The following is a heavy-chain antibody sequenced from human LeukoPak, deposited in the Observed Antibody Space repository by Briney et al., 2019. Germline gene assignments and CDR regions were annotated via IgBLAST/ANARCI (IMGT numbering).Heavy chain of an antibody. J-gene: IGHJ4*02. CDR3: AREGDYGDYFDY. CDR1: GFTFSSYW. CDR2: ITNDGSST. D-gene: IGHD4-17*01. V-gene: IGHV3-74*01. Sequence: PGGSLRLSCAASGFTFSSYWMHWVRQAPGKGLVWASRITNDGSSTSHADSVKGRFTISRDNAKNTLYLQMNSLRAEDTAVYYCAREGDYGDYFDYWGQGTLVTVSS.